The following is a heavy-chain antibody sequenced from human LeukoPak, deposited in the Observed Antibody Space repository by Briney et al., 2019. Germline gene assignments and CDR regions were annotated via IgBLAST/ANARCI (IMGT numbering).Heavy chain of an antibody. CDR3: ARDLGNYFHF. V-gene: IGHV1-18*01. D-gene: IGHD3-10*01. CDR1: GYSFTSYG. J-gene: IGHJ4*02. CDR2: ISAHNGNT. Sequence: ASVTVSCKASGYSFTSYGISWVRQAPGQGLEWMGWISAHNGNTKYAQEVQGRVTMTTDTSTSTAYMEMRSLRSDDTAVYYCARDLGNYFHFWGQGTLVTVSS.